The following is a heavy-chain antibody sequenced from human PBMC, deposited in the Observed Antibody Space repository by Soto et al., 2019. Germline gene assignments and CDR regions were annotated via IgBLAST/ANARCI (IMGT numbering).Heavy chain of an antibody. Sequence: QVQLVQSGAEVKKPGSSVKVSCKASGGTFSSYAISWVRQAPGQGLEWMGGIIPIFGTANYAQKFQGRVTITADESTSTADMELSSLRSEDTAVYYCASLGYSSGWQSNGMDVWGQGTTVTVSS. J-gene: IGHJ6*02. CDR3: ASLGYSSGWQSNGMDV. CDR1: GGTFSSYA. V-gene: IGHV1-69*12. CDR2: IIPIFGTA. D-gene: IGHD6-19*01.